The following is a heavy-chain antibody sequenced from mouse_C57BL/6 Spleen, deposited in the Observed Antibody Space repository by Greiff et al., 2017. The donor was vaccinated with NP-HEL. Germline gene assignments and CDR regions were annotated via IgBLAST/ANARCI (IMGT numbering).Heavy chain of an antibody. Sequence: EVMLVESEGGLVQPGSSMKLSCTASGFTFSDYYMAWVRQVPEKGLEWVANINYDGSSTYYLDSLKSRFIISRDNAKNILYLQMSSLKSEDTATYYCARVRYPYWYFDVWGTGTTVTVSS. CDR1: GFTFSDYY. D-gene: IGHD1-1*01. V-gene: IGHV5-16*01. CDR2: INYDGSST. CDR3: ARVRYPYWYFDV. J-gene: IGHJ1*03.